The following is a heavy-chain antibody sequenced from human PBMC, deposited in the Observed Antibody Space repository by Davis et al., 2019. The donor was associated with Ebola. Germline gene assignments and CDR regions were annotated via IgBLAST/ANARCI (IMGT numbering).Heavy chain of an antibody. CDR3: AQGQPIVGATPFDS. J-gene: IGHJ4*02. Sequence: SLKISCAASGFIFVDYAMHWVRQTPGKGLEWVSGISRTGDNILYADSVKGRFTISRDNARDSLYLQMNSLRPEDTAFYFCAQGQPIVGATPFDSWGQGTLVTVSS. CDR2: ISRTGDNI. CDR1: GFIFVDYA. D-gene: IGHD1-26*01. V-gene: IGHV3-9*01.